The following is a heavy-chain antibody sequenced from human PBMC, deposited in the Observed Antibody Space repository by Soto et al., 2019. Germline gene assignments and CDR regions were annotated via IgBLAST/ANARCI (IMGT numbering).Heavy chain of an antibody. CDR2: ISAYYSNT. D-gene: IGHD3-10*01. CDR3: ARDLKDVLLWCGCLGY. CDR1: GYTFTSYG. V-gene: IGHV1-18*01. Sequence: QVRLVQSGAEVKKPWASVKVSCKASGYTFTSYGISLVRPAPGQVRDWMGWISAYYSNTNYAQELQGRGTMTTDQSTSKAYMALRSLISDDTAVDYCARDLKDVLLWCGCLGYWGQGTLVTVSS. J-gene: IGHJ4*02.